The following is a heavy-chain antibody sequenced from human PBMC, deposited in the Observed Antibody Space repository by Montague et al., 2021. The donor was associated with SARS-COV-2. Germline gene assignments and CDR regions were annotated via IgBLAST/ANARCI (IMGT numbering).Heavy chain of an antibody. J-gene: IGHJ2*01. V-gene: IGHV4-34*01. Sequence: SETLSLTCAVHGGSFSDHYWSWIRQPPGKGLEWIGEINHSGSTNYNPSLKSRVTISVDTSKNQFSLKLSSVTAADTAVYYCARGAPTISMIVVVFTGAGWYFDLWGRGTLVTVSS. CDR3: ARGAPTISMIVVVFTGAGWYFDL. D-gene: IGHD3-22*01. CDR2: INHSGST. CDR1: GGSFSDHY.